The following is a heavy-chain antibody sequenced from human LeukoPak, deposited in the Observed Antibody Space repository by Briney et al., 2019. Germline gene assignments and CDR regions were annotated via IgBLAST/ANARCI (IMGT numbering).Heavy chain of an antibody. Sequence: GGSLRLSCAASGFTFSSYGMHWVRQAPGKGLEWVAVISYDGRDKYYADSVKGRFTISRDNSKNTLYLQMNSLRAEDTAVYYCARGNMVRVEGEVYWGQGTLVTVSS. CDR3: ARGNMVRVEGEVY. CDR2: ISYDGRDK. D-gene: IGHD3-10*01. V-gene: IGHV3-30*03. J-gene: IGHJ4*02. CDR1: GFTFSSYG.